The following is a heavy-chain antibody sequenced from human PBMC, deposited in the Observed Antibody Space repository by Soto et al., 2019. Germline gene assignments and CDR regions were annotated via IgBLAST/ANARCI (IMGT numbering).Heavy chain of an antibody. D-gene: IGHD3-10*01. CDR3: AKDAVGSHYFYYMDV. CDR1: GFAFNDYA. CDR2: ISWHSANI. Sequence: DVQLVESGGGLVQPGRSLRLSCAASGFAFNDYAMHWVWQAPGKGLEWVAGISWHSANIAYADSVKGRFTISRDNAKNSLYLQMNSLRSEDTAFYYCAKDAVGSHYFYYMDVWGKGTAVTVSS. V-gene: IGHV3-9*01. J-gene: IGHJ6*03.